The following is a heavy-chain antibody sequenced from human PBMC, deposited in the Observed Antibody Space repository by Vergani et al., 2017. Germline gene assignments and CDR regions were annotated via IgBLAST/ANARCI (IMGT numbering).Heavy chain of an antibody. CDR1: GGSISSYY. J-gene: IGHJ3*02. D-gene: IGHD2-2*01. Sequence: QVQLQESGPGLVKPSETLSLTCTVSGGSISSYYWSWIRQPAGKGLEWIGRIYTSGSTNYNPSLKSRVTMSVDTSKNQFSLKLSSVTAADTAVYYCARDVMARCSSTSCYDNDAFDIWGQGTMVTVSS. CDR2: IYTSGST. V-gene: IGHV4-4*07. CDR3: ARDVMARCSSTSCYDNDAFDI.